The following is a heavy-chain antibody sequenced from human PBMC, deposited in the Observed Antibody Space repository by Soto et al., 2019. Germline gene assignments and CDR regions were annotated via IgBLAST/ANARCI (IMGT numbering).Heavy chain of an antibody. Sequence: GESLKISCKGSGYSFTSYWIGWVRQMPGKGLEWMGIIYPGDSDTRYSPSFQGQVTISADKSISTAYLHWSSLKASDTAMYYCARHEALAAAGTQDNWFDPWGQGTLVTVSS. CDR2: IYPGDSDT. V-gene: IGHV5-51*01. CDR1: GYSFTSYW. J-gene: IGHJ5*02. CDR3: ARHEALAAAGTQDNWFDP. D-gene: IGHD6-13*01.